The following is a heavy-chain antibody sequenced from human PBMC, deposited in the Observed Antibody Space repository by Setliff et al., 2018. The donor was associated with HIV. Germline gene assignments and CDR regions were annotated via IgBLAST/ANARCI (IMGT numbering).Heavy chain of an antibody. D-gene: IGHD3-10*01. J-gene: IGHJ6*02. CDR2: ISAYNGHT. V-gene: IGHV1-18*01. CDR1: GYTFSSYG. CDR3: ARGTNYYDSHSFPQYYYNAMDV. Sequence: ASVKVSCKASGYTFSSYGISWVRQAPGQGLEWMGWISAYNGHTNYGQNLQGRVTITADESTRTGYMELRSLQSEDTAVYYCARGTNYYDSHSFPQYYYNAMDVWGQGTTVTVSS.